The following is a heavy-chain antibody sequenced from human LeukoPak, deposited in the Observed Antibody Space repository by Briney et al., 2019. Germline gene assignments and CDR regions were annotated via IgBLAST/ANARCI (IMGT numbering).Heavy chain of an antibody. CDR2: INPSGGST. CDR3: ARVLEDYYDSSGPSYY. J-gene: IGHJ4*02. D-gene: IGHD3-22*01. V-gene: IGHV1-46*01. CDR1: GYTFTSYY. Sequence: ASVKVSCKASGYTFTSYYMHWVRQAPGQGLEWMGIINPSGGSTSYAQKFQGRVTMTRDTSISTAYMELSRLRSDDTAVYYCARVLEDYYDSSGPSYYWGQGTLVTVSS.